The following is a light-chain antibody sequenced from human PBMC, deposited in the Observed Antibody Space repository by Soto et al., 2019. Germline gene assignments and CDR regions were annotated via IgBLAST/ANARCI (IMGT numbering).Light chain of an antibody. CDR2: GAS. Sequence: EIVLTXXXXXXXLSPGERATXSCRXSQSVSSSYLAWYQQKPGQAPRLLIYGASSRATGIPDRFSGSGSGTDFTLTISRLEPEDFAVYYCQQYGSSQWTFGQGTKLEIK. J-gene: IGKJ2*01. V-gene: IGKV3-20*01. CDR1: QSVSSSY. CDR3: QQYGSSQWT.